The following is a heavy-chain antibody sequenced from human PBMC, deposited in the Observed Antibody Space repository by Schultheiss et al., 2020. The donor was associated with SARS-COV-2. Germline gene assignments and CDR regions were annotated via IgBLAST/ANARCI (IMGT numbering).Heavy chain of an antibody. CDR2: IDWDDDK. CDR3: TRMGGIAVAGWKNYYYGMDV. J-gene: IGHJ6*02. D-gene: IGHD6-19*01. CDR1: GFSLTTSGMC. V-gene: IGHV2-70*01. Sequence: SGPTLVKPTQTLTLTCTFSGFSLTTSGMCVSWIRQPPGKALEWLALIDWDDDKYYSTSLKTRLTISQDTSKNQVVLTMTNMDPVDTATYYCTRMGGIAVAGWKNYYYGMDVWGQGTTVTVSS.